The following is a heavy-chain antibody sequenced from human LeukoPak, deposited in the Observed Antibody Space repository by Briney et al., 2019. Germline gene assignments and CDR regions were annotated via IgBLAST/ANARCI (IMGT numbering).Heavy chain of an antibody. CDR2: ISSSSSTI. CDR3: ARVGYDYVWGSYRYENDY. J-gene: IGHJ4*02. V-gene: IGHV3-48*01. D-gene: IGHD3-16*02. CDR1: GFTFSSYS. Sequence: PGGPLRLSCAASGFTFSSYSMNWVRQAPGKGLEWVSYISSSSSTIYYADSVKGRFTISRDNAKNSLYLQMNSLRAEDTAVYYCARVGYDYVWGSYRYENDYWGQGTLVTVSS.